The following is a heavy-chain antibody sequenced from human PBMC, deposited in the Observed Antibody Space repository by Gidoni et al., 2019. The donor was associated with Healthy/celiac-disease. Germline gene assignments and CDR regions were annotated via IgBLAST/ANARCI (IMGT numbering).Heavy chain of an antibody. D-gene: IGHD3-10*01. CDR3: ARAPLFFGESRVDY. CDR2: INPNSGGT. V-gene: IGHV1-2*06. CDR1: GYTFTGYY. Sequence: QVQLVQSGAEVKKPGASVKVSCKASGYTFTGYYIHWVRQAPGQGLEWMGRINPNSGGTNYAQKFQGRVTMTRDTSTSTAYMELSRLRSDDTAVYYCARAPLFFGESRVDYWGQGILVTVSS. J-gene: IGHJ4*02.